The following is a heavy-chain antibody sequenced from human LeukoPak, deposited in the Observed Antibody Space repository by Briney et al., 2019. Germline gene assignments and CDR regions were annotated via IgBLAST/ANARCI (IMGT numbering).Heavy chain of an antibody. V-gene: IGHV3-21*01. J-gene: IGHJ6*03. CDR2: ISGTSKYI. CDR3: AREPQQFLEWLFDASPDYYYYMDV. Sequence: GGSLRLSCEGSGFSLSSYSMHWVRQAPGKGLEWVSSISGTSKYIHYSDSVKGRFTISRDNSKNSFYLQMNSLRVEDTAVYYCAREPQQFLEWLFDASPDYYYYMDVWGKGTTVTVSS. D-gene: IGHD3-3*01. CDR1: GFSLSSYS.